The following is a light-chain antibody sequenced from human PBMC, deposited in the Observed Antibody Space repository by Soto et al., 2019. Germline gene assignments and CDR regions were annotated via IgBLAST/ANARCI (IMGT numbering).Light chain of an antibody. CDR3: SSYTSRSTLV. J-gene: IGLJ2*01. CDR1: SSDVGSYDY. CDR2: DVS. Sequence: QSALTQPASVSESPGQSITISCTGTSSDVGSYDYVSWYQQHPGKAPKLIIYDVSNRPSGVSNRFSGSKSGNTASLTISGLQAEDEADYYCSSYTSRSTLVFGGGTKLTVL. V-gene: IGLV2-14*01.